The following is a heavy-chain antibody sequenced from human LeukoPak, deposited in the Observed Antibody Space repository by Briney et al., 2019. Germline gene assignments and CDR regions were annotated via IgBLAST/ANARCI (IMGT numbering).Heavy chain of an antibody. J-gene: IGHJ4*02. CDR3: ARDPAGNWGY. D-gene: IGHD7-27*01. CDR1: GFTVSSNY. V-gene: IGHV3-66*01. Sequence: PGGSLRLSGAGAGFTVSSNYMSWVGPAPGNGLEWVSVIYSGGSTYYADSVKGRFTISRDNSKNTLYLQMNSLRAEDTAVYYCARDPAGNWGYWGQGTLVTVSS. CDR2: IYSGGST.